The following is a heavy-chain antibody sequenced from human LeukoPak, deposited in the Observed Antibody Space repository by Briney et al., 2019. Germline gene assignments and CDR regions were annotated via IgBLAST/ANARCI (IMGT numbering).Heavy chain of an antibody. CDR2: ISTSGDNT. Sequence: GGSLRLSCAASGFTFSSYVMTWVRQAPGKGLEWVSAISTSGDNTYYADSVRGRFTISRDNSKDTLYLQMNSLRAEDTAVYYCARKVYHRFDYWGQGTLVTVSS. CDR1: GFTFSSYV. V-gene: IGHV3-23*01. CDR3: ARKVYHRFDY. J-gene: IGHJ4*02. D-gene: IGHD2-2*01.